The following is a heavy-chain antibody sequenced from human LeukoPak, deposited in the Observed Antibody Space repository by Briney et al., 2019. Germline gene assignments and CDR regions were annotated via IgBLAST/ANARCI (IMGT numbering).Heavy chain of an antibody. V-gene: IGHV3-74*01. J-gene: IGHJ4*02. CDR1: GFTFSTYW. D-gene: IGHD2-2*01. Sequence: GGSLRLSCVTSGFTFSTYWMHWVRQAPGKGLVWVSRINSDGSSTNYADSVKGRFTISRDNAKNTLYLQMNSLRAEDTAVYYCARDRAYQLAYWGQGSLVTVSS. CDR3: ARDRAYQLAY. CDR2: INSDGSST.